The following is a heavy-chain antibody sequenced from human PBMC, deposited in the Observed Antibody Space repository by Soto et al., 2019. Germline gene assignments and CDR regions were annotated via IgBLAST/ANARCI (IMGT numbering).Heavy chain of an antibody. D-gene: IGHD3-22*01. CDR1: GGSISSYY. CDR2: IYTSGST. V-gene: IGHV4-4*07. CDR3: ARGYYDSSGFVFDY. Sequence: LSLTCTVSGGSISSYYWSWIRQPAGKGLEWIGRIYTSGSTNYNPSLKSRVSMSVDTSKNQFSLKLSSVTAADTAVYYCARGYYDSSGFVFDYWGQGTLVTVSS. J-gene: IGHJ4*02.